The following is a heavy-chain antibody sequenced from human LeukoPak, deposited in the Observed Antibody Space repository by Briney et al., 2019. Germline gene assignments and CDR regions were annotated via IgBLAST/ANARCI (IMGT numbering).Heavy chain of an antibody. J-gene: IGHJ4*02. CDR2: IRGSGDRT. V-gene: IGHV3-23*01. CDR3: ASPGLSMVRGANQY. D-gene: IGHD3-10*01. Sequence: GGSLRLSCAASGFTFSSYAMSWVRQAPGKGLEWVSDIRGSGDRTHYADSVKGRFTISRDISKTTLYLQMNSLRAEYTAVYYCASPGLSMVRGANQYWGQGTLVTVSS. CDR1: GFTFSSYA.